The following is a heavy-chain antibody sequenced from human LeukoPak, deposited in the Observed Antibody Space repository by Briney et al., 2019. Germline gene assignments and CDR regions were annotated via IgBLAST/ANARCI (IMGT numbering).Heavy chain of an antibody. CDR2: ISSSSSTI. J-gene: IGHJ6*02. V-gene: IGHV3-48*01. D-gene: IGHD3-3*01. Sequence: GGSLRLSCEASGFTFSSYSMNWVRQAPGKGLEWVSYISSSSSTIYYADSVRGRFTISRDNAKNSLYLQMNSLRAEDTAVYYCASLYYDFWSGYPLYYYYGMDVWGQGTTVTVSS. CDR1: GFTFSSYS. CDR3: ASLYYDFWSGYPLYYYYGMDV.